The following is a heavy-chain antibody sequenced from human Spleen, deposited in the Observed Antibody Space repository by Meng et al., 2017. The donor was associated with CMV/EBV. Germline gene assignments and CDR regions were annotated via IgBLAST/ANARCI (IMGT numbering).Heavy chain of an antibody. CDR2: IYYSGSA. CDR3: ARGRGVRFLEWLKTFGYYYGMDV. D-gene: IGHD3-3*01. J-gene: IGHJ6*02. Sequence: SETLSLTCTVSGGSVSSGSYYWTWIRQPPGKGLDWIGYIYYSGSANYNPSLKSRVTISVDTSKTQFSLKLSSVTAADTAVYYCARGRGVRFLEWLKTFGYYYGMDVWGQGTTVTVSS. CDR1: GGSVSSGSYY. V-gene: IGHV4-61*01.